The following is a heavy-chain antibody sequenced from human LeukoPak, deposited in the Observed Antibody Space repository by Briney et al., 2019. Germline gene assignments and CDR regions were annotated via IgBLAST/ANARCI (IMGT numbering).Heavy chain of an antibody. CDR1: GFTFSSYA. V-gene: IGHV3-23*01. D-gene: IGHD2-15*01. CDR3: AKVGIVVVVAAPTSNWFDP. J-gene: IGHJ5*02. CDR2: ISGSGGST. Sequence: PGGSLRLSCAASGFTFSSYAMSWVRQAPGKGLGRGSAISGSGGSTYYADSVKGRFTISRDNSKNTLYLQMNSLRAEDTAVYYCAKVGIVVVVAAPTSNWFDPWGQGTLVTVSS.